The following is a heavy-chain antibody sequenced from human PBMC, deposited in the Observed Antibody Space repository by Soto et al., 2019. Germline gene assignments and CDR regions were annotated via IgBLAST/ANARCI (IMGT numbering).Heavy chain of an antibody. J-gene: IGHJ5*02. V-gene: IGHV4-59*01. CDR3: ARVRFLGTGTMLVDP. D-gene: IGHD1-7*01. CDR2: IYYSGST. Sequence: SETLSLTCTVSGGSFSNYYWSWIRQPPGKGLEWIGYIYYSGSTNYNPSLKSRVTISVDTSKNQFSLKLSSVTAADTAVYYCARVRFLGTGTMLVDPWGQGTLVTAPQ. CDR1: GGSFSNYY.